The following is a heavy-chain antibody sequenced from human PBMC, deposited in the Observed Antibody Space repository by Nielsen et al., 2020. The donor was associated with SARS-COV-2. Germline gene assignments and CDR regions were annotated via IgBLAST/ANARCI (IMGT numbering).Heavy chain of an antibody. V-gene: IGHV4-30-4*08. CDR3: ASSSSWYGWFDP. D-gene: IGHD6-13*01. Sequence: SETLSLTCAVYGGSLSGSYWSWIRQPPGKGLEWIGYSYYSGSTYYNPSPKSRVTTSIDTSKNQLSPRVKSVTAADTAVYYCASSSSWYGWFDPWGQGTLVTVPS. J-gene: IGHJ5*02. CDR2: SYYSGST. CDR1: GGSLSGSY.